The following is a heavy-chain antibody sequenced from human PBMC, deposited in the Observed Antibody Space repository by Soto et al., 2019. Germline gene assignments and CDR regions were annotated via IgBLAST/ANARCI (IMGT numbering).Heavy chain of an antibody. CDR1: GFTFSSYG. J-gene: IGHJ5*02. Sequence: QVQLVESGGGVVQPGRSLRLSCAASGFTFSSYGMHWVRQAPGKGLEWVAVMSYDGSNKYYADSVKGRFTISRDNSKNTLYLQMNSLRGGDTAVYYCAKEVVGYSRSFEGNWFDPWGQGNLVTVSS. D-gene: IGHD6-13*01. CDR2: MSYDGSNK. V-gene: IGHV3-30*18. CDR3: AKEVVGYSRSFEGNWFDP.